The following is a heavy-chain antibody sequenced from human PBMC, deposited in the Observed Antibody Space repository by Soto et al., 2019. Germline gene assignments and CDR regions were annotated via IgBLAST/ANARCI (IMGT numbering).Heavy chain of an antibody. V-gene: IGHV1-69*01. J-gene: IGHJ3*02. CDR2: IIPIFGTA. CDR1: GGTFSSYA. D-gene: IGHD3-3*01. Sequence: QVQLVQSGAEVKKPGSSVKVSCKASGGTFSSYAISWVRQAPGQGLEWMGGIIPIFGTANYAQKFQGRVTNTGDESTSTAYVELGSLRSEDTAVYYCARGSDFWSAKDAFDIWGQGTMVTVSS. CDR3: ARGSDFWSAKDAFDI.